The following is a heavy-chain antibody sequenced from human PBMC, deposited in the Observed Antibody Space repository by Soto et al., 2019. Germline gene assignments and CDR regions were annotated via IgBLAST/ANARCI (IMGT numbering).Heavy chain of an antibody. CDR3: ARSREFDY. V-gene: IGHV4-30-2*01. CDR1: GGSLSGAAYS. J-gene: IGHJ4*02. CDR2: IFPSGTT. Sequence: SETLSLTCGVSGGSLSGAAYSWNWIRQPPGKGLEWIGYIFPSGTTYYNPSLKSRVTISIDVSKNQFSLSLRSLTAADTAVYYCARSREFDYWSQGTLVTVSS.